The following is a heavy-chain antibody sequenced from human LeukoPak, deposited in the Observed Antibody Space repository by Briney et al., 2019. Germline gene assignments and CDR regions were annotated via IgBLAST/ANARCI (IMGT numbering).Heavy chain of an antibody. D-gene: IGHD3-16*02. CDR2: ISSSGSTV. Sequence: PGGSLRLSCAASGFTFSNYEMNWVRQAPGKGLEWVSYISSSGSTVYYADSVKGRFTISRDNARNSLYLQMNSLGAEDTAVYYCARYRSPLDYWGQGTLVTVPS. CDR3: ARYRSPLDY. J-gene: IGHJ4*02. V-gene: IGHV3-48*03. CDR1: GFTFSNYE.